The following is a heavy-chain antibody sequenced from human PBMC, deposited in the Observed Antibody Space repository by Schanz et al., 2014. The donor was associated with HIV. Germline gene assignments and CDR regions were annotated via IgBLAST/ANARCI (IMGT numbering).Heavy chain of an antibody. V-gene: IGHV3-30*18. CDR2: ISYDGSNK. CDR1: GFTFSSYG. Sequence: QLLESGGGVVQPGRSLRLSCAASGFTFSSYGMHWVRQAPGKGLEWVAGISYDGSNKYYADSVKGRFTISRDNSKNTLYLQMNSLRAEDTAVYYCAKDPNDREKAFDYWGQGTLVTVSS. D-gene: IGHD3-22*01. CDR3: AKDPNDREKAFDY. J-gene: IGHJ4*02.